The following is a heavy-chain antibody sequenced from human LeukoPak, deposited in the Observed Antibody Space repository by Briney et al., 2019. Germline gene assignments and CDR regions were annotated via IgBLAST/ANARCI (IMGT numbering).Heavy chain of an antibody. D-gene: IGHD1-1*01. J-gene: IGHJ4*02. CDR2: IHYSGTT. Sequence: SETLSLTCTVSGGPISDGTYYWGWIRQPPGKGLEWIGTIHYSGTTHYNRSLKSRVTLSVDTSKNQFSLRLSSVTAADTAVYYCARRTTESYSDYWGQGTLVTVST. V-gene: IGHV4-39*01. CDR1: GGPISDGTYY. CDR3: ARRTTESYSDY.